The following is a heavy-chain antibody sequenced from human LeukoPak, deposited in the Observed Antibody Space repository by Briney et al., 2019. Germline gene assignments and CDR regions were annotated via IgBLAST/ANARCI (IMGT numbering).Heavy chain of an antibody. J-gene: IGHJ4*02. CDR2: ISYDGSNK. D-gene: IGHD2-15*01. CDR3: AKGLLGYCSGGCDY. Sequence: SGGSLRLSCAASGFTFSSYGMHWVRQAPGKGLEWVAVISYDGSNKYYADSVKGRFTISRDNSKNTLYLQMNSLRAEDTAVYYYAKGLLGYCSGGCDYWGQGTLVTVSS. CDR1: GFTFSSYG. V-gene: IGHV3-30*18.